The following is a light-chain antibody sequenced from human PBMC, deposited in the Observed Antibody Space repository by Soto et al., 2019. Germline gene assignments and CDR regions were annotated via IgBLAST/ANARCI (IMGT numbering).Light chain of an antibody. CDR2: NVS. V-gene: IGLV2-14*03. CDR1: NSDVGAYNF. CDR3: SSYTRTNTLVI. J-gene: IGLJ2*01. Sequence: QSALTQPASVSGSPGQSVTISCTGTNSDVGAYNFVSWYQQHPGTAPKLIIFNVSDRPSGSSDRFSGSKSGNTASLAISGLQAEDEGYYYCSSYTRTNTLVIFGGGTKLTVL.